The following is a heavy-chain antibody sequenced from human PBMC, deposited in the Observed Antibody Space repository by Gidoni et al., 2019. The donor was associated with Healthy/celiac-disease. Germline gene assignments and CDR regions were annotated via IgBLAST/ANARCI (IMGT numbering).Heavy chain of an antibody. Sequence: EVQRVESGGGLVKPGGAMRLSGAASGCTCSSYSMNWVRQAAGKGLEWVSSISSSSSYIYYADSVKGRFTISRDNAKNSLYLQMNSLRAEDTAVYYCASVTRSRGILEDYFDYWGQGTLVTVSS. CDR3: ASVTRSRGILEDYFDY. CDR2: ISSSSSYI. V-gene: IGHV3-21*01. CDR1: GCTCSSYS. D-gene: IGHD3-16*01. J-gene: IGHJ4*02.